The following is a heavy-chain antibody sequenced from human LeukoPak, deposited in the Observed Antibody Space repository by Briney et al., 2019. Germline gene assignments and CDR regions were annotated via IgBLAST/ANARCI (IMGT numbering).Heavy chain of an antibody. D-gene: IGHD3-9*01. Sequence: SETLSLTCTVSGGSISSSSYYWGWIRQPPGKGLEWIGGIYYSGSTYYNPSLKSRVTISVDTSKNQFSLKLSSVTAADTALYYCAKTKLDWLLFDFWGQGILVTVSS. J-gene: IGHJ4*02. CDR3: AKTKLDWLLFDF. V-gene: IGHV4-39*07. CDR1: GGSISSSSYY. CDR2: IYYSGST.